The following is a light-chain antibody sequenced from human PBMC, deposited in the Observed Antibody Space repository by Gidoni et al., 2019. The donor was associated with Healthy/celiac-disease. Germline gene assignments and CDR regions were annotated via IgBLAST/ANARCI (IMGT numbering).Light chain of an antibody. CDR1: SSDVGGYNY. J-gene: IGLJ2*01. Sequence: QSALTQPASVSGSPGQSITISCTRTSSDVGGYNYVSWFQQHPDKAPKLMIFEVSNRPSGVSIRFSGSKSGNTASLTISGLQAEDEADYYCCSYTSSSTPVIFGGGTKLTVL. CDR3: CSYTSSSTPVI. CDR2: EVS. V-gene: IGLV2-14*01.